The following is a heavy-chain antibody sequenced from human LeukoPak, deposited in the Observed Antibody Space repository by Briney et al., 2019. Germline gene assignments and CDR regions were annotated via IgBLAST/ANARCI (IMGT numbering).Heavy chain of an antibody. CDR3: VKITSVTGGDC. V-gene: IGHV3-64D*09. D-gene: IGHD1-14*01. Sequence: PGGSLRLSCSASGFTFSAYAMYWVRQAPGKGLEYVSGISNNGGSSFYADSVKGRFTISRDNSKNTLYLQMSSLSAEDTAVYYCVKITSVTGGDCWGQGTRLTVSS. J-gene: IGHJ4*02. CDR1: GFTFSAYA. CDR2: ISNNGGSS.